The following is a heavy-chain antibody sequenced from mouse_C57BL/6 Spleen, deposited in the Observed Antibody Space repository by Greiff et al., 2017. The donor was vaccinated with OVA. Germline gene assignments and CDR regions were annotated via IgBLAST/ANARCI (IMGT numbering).Heavy chain of an antibody. CDR3: ARRNYGSSYAWFAY. D-gene: IGHD1-1*01. Sequence: EVKLVESGGGLVKPGGSLKLSCAASGFTFSDYGMHWVRQAPEKGLEWVAYISSGSSTIYYADTVKGRFTISRDNAKNTLFLQMTSLRSEDTAMYYCARRNYGSSYAWFAYWGQGTLVTVSA. CDR1: GFTFSDYG. J-gene: IGHJ3*01. V-gene: IGHV5-17*01. CDR2: ISSGSSTI.